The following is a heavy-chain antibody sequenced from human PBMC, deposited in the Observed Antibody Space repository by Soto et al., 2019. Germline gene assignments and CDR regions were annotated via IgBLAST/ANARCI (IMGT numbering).Heavy chain of an antibody. CDR2: IIPSLGIA. CDR3: ARDDGGYSYGTDY. D-gene: IGHD5-18*01. CDR1: GGTFSSYT. Sequence: QVQLVQSGAEVKKPGSSVKVSCKASGGTFSSYTISWVRQAPGQGLEWMGRIIPSLGIANYAQKFQGRGTITADKSTSTAYMELSSLRSEDTAVYYCARDDGGYSYGTDYWGQGTLVTVSS. V-gene: IGHV1-69*08. J-gene: IGHJ4*02.